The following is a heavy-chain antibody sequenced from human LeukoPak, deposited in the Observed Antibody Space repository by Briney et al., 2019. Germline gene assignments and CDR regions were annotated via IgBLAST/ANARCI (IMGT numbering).Heavy chain of an antibody. J-gene: IGHJ4*02. CDR3: ASDLGYSSGCVHD. V-gene: IGHV3-30*03. CDR2: ISFDGSNK. D-gene: IGHD6-19*01. Sequence: GGSLRLSCAASGFTFSSYGMHWVRQAPGKGVEWVAVISFDGSNKYYADSVKGRFTISRDNAKNTLYLQMSSLRAEDTGVYYCASDLGYSSGCVHDWGQGSLVTVSS. CDR1: GFTFSSYG.